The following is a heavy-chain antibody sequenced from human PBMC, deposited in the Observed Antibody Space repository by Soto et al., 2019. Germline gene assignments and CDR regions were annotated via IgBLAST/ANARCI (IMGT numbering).Heavy chain of an antibody. J-gene: IGHJ6*03. D-gene: IGHD2-15*01. V-gene: IGHV3-11*01. CDR2: ISSSGSTI. CDR3: ASPDCSGGSYYSQSFYYYRDV. Sequence: QVQLVESGGGLVKPGGSLRLSCAASGFTFSDYYMSWIRQAPGKGLEWVSYISSSGSTIYYADSVKGRCTIARDNAKNSLYLQMNSLRAEETAVYYCASPDCSGGSYYSQSFYYYRDVWGKGTTVTVSS. CDR1: GFTFSDYY.